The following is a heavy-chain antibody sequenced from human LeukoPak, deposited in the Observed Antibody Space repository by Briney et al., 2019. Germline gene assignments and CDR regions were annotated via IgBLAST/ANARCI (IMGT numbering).Heavy chain of an antibody. V-gene: IGHV3-30*09. J-gene: IGHJ6*02. CDR2: IPYDGSDK. CDR1: GFTFSTYP. D-gene: IGHD2-15*01. Sequence: GGSLRLSCAASGFTFSTYPMHWVRQAPGKGLEWVASIPYDGSDKVFPDSVKGRFAISRDNSNNTLYLQMNSLRPEDTAVYFCARDRVAVYCSGGNCQSRYYYYDMDVWGQGTTVTVSS. CDR3: ARDRVAVYCSGGNCQSRYYYYDMDV.